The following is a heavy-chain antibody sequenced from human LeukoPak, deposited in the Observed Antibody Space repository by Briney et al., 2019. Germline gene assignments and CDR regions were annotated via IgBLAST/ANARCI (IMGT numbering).Heavy chain of an antibody. CDR3: ARVSGVVRGYGMDV. D-gene: IGHD3-10*01. Sequence: PGGSLRLSCAASGFTFSSYDMHWVRQATGKGLEWVSAIGTAGDTYYPGSVKGRFTISRENAKNSLYLQMTSLRAGDTAVYYCARVSGVVRGYGMDVWGQGTTVTVSS. V-gene: IGHV3-13*04. CDR2: IGTAGDT. J-gene: IGHJ6*02. CDR1: GFTFSSYD.